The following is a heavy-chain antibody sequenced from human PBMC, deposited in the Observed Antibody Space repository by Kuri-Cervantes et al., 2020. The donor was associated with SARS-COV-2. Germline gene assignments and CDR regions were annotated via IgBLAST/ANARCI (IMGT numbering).Heavy chain of an antibody. J-gene: IGHJ5*02. D-gene: IGHD2-15*01. CDR2: ITYDGSHK. Sequence: GESLKISCAASGFTFSSYAMHWVRQTPGKGLEWVALITYDGSHKYYADSVKGRFTISRDNAKNSLYLQMNSLRDEDTAVYYCARVDCSGGSCYPQFDPWGQGTLVTVSS. V-gene: IGHV3-30*04. CDR1: GFTFSSYA. CDR3: ARVDCSGGSCYPQFDP.